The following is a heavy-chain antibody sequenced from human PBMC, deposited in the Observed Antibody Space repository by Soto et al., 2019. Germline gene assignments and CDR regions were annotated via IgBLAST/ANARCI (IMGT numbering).Heavy chain of an antibody. V-gene: IGHV3-66*01. CDR2: IYSGGST. CDR1: GFTFSSYA. J-gene: IGHJ6*03. CDR3: ARVPPPDLIVVVPAAKTLYYMDV. Sequence: GGSLRLSCAASGFTFSSYAMGWVRQAPGKGLEWVSVIYSGGSTYYADSVKGRFTISRDNSKNTLYLQMNSLRAEDTAVYYCARVPPPDLIVVVPAAKTLYYMDVWGKGTTVTVSS. D-gene: IGHD2-2*01.